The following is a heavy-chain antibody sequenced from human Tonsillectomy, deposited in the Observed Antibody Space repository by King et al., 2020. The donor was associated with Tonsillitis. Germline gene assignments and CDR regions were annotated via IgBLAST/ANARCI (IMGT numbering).Heavy chain of an antibody. V-gene: IGHV4-59*01. D-gene: IGHD3-9*01. CDR1: GGSISSYY. CDR3: VRGLDDILTGYKFDY. Sequence: QLQESGPGLVKPSETLSLTCTVSGGSISSYYWSWIRQPPGKGLEWIGYIYYSGSTNYNPSLKSRVTISVDTSKNQFSLKLSSVTAADTAVYYCVRGLDDILTGYKFDYWGQGTLVTVSS. J-gene: IGHJ4*02. CDR2: IYYSGST.